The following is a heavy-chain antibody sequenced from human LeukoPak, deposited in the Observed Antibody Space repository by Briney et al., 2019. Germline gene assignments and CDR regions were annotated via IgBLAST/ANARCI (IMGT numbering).Heavy chain of an antibody. J-gene: IGHJ4*02. V-gene: IGHV3-7*01. CDR2: IKKDGSEK. CDR3: ARDGSGHDY. D-gene: IGHD3-10*01. CDR1: GFTFTRFW. Sequence: GGSLRLSCAASGFTFTRFWLTWVRQSPGKGLEWVANIKKDGSEKYYVDSVKGRFTISRDNDKNSLYLQMNSLRAEDTAVYYCARDGSGHDYWGQGTLVTVSS.